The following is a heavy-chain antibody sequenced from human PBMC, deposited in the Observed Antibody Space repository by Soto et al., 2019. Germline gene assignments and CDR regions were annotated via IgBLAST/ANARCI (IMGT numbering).Heavy chain of an antibody. D-gene: IGHD3-10*01. CDR3: ARHHQSLRGGFITMVRGVTLDWFDP. CDR2: IYHSGST. V-gene: IGHV4-30-2*01. Sequence: ASETLSLTCAVSGGSVSSGGYSWSWIRQPPGKGLEWIGYIYHSGSTYYNPSLKSRVTISVDRSKNQFSLKLSSVTAADTAVYYCARHHQSLRGGFITMVRGVTLDWFDPWGQGTLVTVSS. CDR1: GGSVSSGGYS. J-gene: IGHJ5*02.